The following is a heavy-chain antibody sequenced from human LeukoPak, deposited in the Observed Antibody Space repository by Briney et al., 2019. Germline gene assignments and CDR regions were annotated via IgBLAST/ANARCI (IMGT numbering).Heavy chain of an antibody. V-gene: IGHV4-59*01. CDR1: GGSISSNW. CDR3: ARGRDGYDLAPGY. J-gene: IGHJ4*02. CDR2: IYYSGST. Sequence: SSGTLSLTCAVSGGSISSNWWSWVRQPPGKGLEWIGYIYYSGSTNYNPSLKSRVTISVDTSKNQFSLKLSSVTAADTAVYYCARGRDGYDLAPGYWGQGTLVTVSS. D-gene: IGHD5-12*01.